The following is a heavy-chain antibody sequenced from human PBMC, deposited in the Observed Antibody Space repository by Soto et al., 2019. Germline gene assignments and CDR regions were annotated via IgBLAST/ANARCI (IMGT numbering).Heavy chain of an antibody. V-gene: IGHV1-18*01. CDR2: ISPNSGNT. Sequence: XSVKISTKATVYGFLDYGVGRVRQAPGQGLEWMGWISPNSGNTNYAQKLQDRVTMTADTSTSTAYMELRSLRSDDTAIYYCARRPPFSYGDYVTYYFDYWGQVALVTVSS. J-gene: IGHJ4*02. CDR3: ARRPPFSYGDYVTYYFDY. D-gene: IGHD4-17*01. CDR1: VYGFLDYG.